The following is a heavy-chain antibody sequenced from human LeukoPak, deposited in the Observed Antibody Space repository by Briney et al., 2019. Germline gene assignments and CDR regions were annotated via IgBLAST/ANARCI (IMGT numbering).Heavy chain of an antibody. CDR2: INGNSRQI. D-gene: IGHD2-2*01. J-gene: IGHJ6*02. V-gene: IGHV3-23*03. CDR3: ASDALNAYYYYGMDV. Sequence: TGGSLRLSCEASEFTFSHYAMHWVRQVPGEGLEWVAGINGNSRQIDYADSVRGRFTISRDNSKNTLYLQMNSLRAEDTAVYYCASDALNAYYYYGMDVWGQGTTVTVSS. CDR1: EFTFSHYA.